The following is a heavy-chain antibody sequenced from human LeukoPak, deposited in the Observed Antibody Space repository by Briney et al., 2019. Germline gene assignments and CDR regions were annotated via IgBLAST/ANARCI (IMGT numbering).Heavy chain of an antibody. CDR3: ARDMISYGYDY. CDR2: INPSGGST. Sequence: ASVKVSCKASGYTFTSYYMHWVRQAPRQGLEWMGIINPSGGSTSYAQKFQGRVTMTRDTSTSTVYMELSSLRSEDTAVYYCARDMISYGYDYWGQGTLVTVSS. D-gene: IGHD5-18*01. J-gene: IGHJ4*02. CDR1: GYTFTSYY. V-gene: IGHV1-46*01.